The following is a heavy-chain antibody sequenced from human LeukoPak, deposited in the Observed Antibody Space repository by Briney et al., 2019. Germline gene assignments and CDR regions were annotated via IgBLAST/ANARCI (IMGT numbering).Heavy chain of an antibody. Sequence: GGSLRLSCAASGFTFSSYAMHWVRQAPGKGLEWVAVISYDGSNKYYADSVKGRFTISRDNSKNTLYLQMNSLRAEDTAVYYCAKDRRVYDSGSYDYWGQGTLVTVSS. CDR2: ISYDGSNK. D-gene: IGHD3-22*01. CDR3: AKDRRVYDSGSYDY. J-gene: IGHJ4*02. V-gene: IGHV3-30-3*01. CDR1: GFTFSSYA.